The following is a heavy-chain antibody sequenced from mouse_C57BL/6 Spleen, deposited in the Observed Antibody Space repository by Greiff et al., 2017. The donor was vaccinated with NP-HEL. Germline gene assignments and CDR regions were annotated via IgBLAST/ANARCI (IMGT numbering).Heavy chain of an antibody. D-gene: IGHD2-12*01. V-gene: IGHV1-15*01. J-gene: IGHJ4*01. CDR1: GYTFTDYE. CDR2: IDPETGGT. CDR3: TRYDPYYAMDY. Sequence: QVQLKESGAELVRPGASVTLSCKASGYTFTDYEMHWVKQTPVHGLEWIGAIDPETGGTAYNQKFKGKAILTADKSSSTAYMELRSLTSEDSAVYYCTRYDPYYAMDYWGQGTSVTVSS.